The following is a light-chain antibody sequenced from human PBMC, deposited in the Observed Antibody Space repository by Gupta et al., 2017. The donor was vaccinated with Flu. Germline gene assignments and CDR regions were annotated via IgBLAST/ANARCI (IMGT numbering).Light chain of an antibody. Sequence: DIRMTQSPSTLSASVGDRVTITCRASQSINRWLAWYQQKPGRAPKVMIYKASSLESGVPSRFSGSGSGTEFTLTISSLQADDFATYYCQQCSTYPYTFGQGTKLDMK. J-gene: IGKJ2*01. CDR1: QSINRW. CDR2: KAS. CDR3: QQCSTYPYT. V-gene: IGKV1-5*03.